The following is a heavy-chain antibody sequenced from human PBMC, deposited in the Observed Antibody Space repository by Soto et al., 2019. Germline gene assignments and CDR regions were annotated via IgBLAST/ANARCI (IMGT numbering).Heavy chain of an antibody. CDR2: ISYDGSNK. J-gene: IGHJ4*02. CDR1: GFTFSSYA. Sequence: QVQLVESGGGVVQPGRSLRLSCAASGFTFSSYAMHWVRQAPGKGLEWVAVISYDGSNKYYADSVKGRFTISRDNSKNTLYLQRNSLRAEDTAVYYCARGPAGGFGELSTAGYWGQGTLVTVSS. D-gene: IGHD3-10*01. V-gene: IGHV3-30-3*01. CDR3: ARGPAGGFGELSTAGY.